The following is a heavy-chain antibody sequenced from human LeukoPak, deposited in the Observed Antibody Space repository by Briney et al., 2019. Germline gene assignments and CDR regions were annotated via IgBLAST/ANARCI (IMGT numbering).Heavy chain of an antibody. V-gene: IGHV3-74*01. CDR2: INSDGSTT. CDR1: GFTFSSHW. J-gene: IGHJ4*02. Sequence: GGSLRLSCAASGFTFSSHWMHWVRQAPGKGLVWVSRINSDGSTTNYADYVKGRFTISRDNAKNTLYLQMNSLRAEDTAVYYCARRSSGSPPYYFDYWGQGTLVTVSS. D-gene: IGHD1-26*01. CDR3: ARRSSGSPPYYFDY.